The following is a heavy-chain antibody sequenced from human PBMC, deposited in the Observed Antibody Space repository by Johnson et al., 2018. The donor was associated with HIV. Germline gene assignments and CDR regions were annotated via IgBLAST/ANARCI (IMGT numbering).Heavy chain of an antibody. CDR1: GFTFDDYG. CDR2: IRYDGSNK. CDR3: AKPQWVSSGAFDI. Sequence: QVQLVESGGGVVRPGGSLRLSCAASGFTFDDYGMSWVRQAPGKGLEWVAFIRYDGSNKYFAVSVTGRFSISRDNSKNTLYLQMNSLTAEDTAVYYCAKPQWVSSGAFDIWGQGTMVTVSS. D-gene: IGHD3-3*01. J-gene: IGHJ3*02. V-gene: IGHV3-30*02.